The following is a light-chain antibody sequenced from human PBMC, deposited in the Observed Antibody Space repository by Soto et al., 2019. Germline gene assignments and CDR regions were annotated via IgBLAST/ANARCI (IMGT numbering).Light chain of an antibody. CDR3: SSYATNRDVL. Sequence: QSALTQPASVSGSTGQSITISCTGSSSDIGHYNFVSWYQHHPGKAPQLIIYDVSHRPSGVSHLFSGSKSSNTASLTISGLQAEDEADYYCSSYATNRDVLFGGGTQLTVL. CDR1: SSDIGHYNF. CDR2: DVS. J-gene: IGLJ2*01. V-gene: IGLV2-14*03.